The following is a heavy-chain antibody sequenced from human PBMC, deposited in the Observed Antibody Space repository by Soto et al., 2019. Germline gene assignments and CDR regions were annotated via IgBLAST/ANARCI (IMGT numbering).Heavy chain of an antibody. CDR2: ISPSGTT. D-gene: IGHD3-10*01. V-gene: IGHV4-34*01. J-gene: IGHJ4*02. Sequence: SETLSLTCAGYGGSFSNNYWTWFRQRPGKGLEWIGEISPSGTTKYIPSLKSRGTISVDTSRKQFFLKVTSVSAADTAVYYCATSLWFGTQPEIWGPGTLVTVS. CDR1: GGSFSNNY. CDR3: ATSLWFGTQPEI.